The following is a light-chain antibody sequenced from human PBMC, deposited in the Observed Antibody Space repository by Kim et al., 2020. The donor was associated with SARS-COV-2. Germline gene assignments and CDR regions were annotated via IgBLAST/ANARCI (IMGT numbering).Light chain of an antibody. CDR2: QDS. Sequence: SVSPGQTASITCAGDKLGDKYACWYKKKPGQSPGLVIYQDSKRPSGIHERFSGSNSGNTATLTISGTQAMDEADYYCQAWDSSTVVFGGGTQLTVL. CDR1: KLGDKY. J-gene: IGLJ2*01. V-gene: IGLV3-1*01. CDR3: QAWDSSTVV.